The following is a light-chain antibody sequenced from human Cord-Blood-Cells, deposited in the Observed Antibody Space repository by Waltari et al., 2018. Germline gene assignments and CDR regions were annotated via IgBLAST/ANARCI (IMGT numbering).Light chain of an antibody. J-gene: IGLJ2*01. CDR3: SSYTSSSTLV. V-gene: IGLV2-14*01. CDR2: DVS. Sequence: QSALTQPASVSGSPGQSITISCTGTSSAVGGYNYVSWYQQHPGKAPKRMIYDVSNRPSGVPNRFSGSKSGNTASLTISGLQAEDEADYYCSSYTSSSTLVFGGGTKLTVL. CDR1: SSAVGGYNY.